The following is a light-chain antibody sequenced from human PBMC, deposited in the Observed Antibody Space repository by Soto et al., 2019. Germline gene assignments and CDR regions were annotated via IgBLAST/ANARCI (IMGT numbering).Light chain of an antibody. CDR1: QSVSSSY. CDR3: QKYGSSPLWT. V-gene: IGKV3-20*01. Sequence: EIVLTQSPGTLSLSPGERATLSCRASQSVSSSYLAWYQQKPGQAPRLLIYGASSRATGIPDRFSGSGSGTDFTLTISRLEPEEVAVYYCQKYGSSPLWTFGQGTKVEIK. J-gene: IGKJ1*01. CDR2: GAS.